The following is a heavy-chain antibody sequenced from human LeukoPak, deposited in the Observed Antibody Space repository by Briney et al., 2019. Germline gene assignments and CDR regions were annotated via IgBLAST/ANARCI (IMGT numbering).Heavy chain of an antibody. CDR3: ARGYYDSSGYYSGLGY. Sequence: SETLSLTCAVYGGSFSGYYWSWIRQPPGKGLEWIGEINHSGSTNYNPSLTSRVTISVDTSKNQFSLKLSSVTAADTAVYCCARGYYDSSGYYSGLGYWGQGTLVTVSS. V-gene: IGHV4-34*01. J-gene: IGHJ4*02. D-gene: IGHD3-22*01. CDR2: INHSGST. CDR1: GGSFSGYY.